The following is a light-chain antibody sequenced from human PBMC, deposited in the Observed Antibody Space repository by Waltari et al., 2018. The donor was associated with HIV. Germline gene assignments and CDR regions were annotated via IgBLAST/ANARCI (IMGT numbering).Light chain of an antibody. J-gene: IGKJ1*01. CDR1: QSVSSN. CDR2: GAS. Sequence: EKVMTQSPATLSVSPGERATLSCRASQSVSSNLAWYQQRPGQAPRLLIDGASTRATCIPARFSGSWSGTEFTLTISSLQSEDFAVYYCQQYNNWPETFGQGTKVEI. CDR3: QQYNNWPET. V-gene: IGKV3-15*01.